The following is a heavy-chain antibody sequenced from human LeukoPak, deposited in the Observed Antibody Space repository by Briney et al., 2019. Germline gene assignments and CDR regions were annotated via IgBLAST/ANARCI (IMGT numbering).Heavy chain of an antibody. D-gene: IGHD3-3*01. Sequence: PSETLSLTCAVYGGSFSGYYWSWIRQLPGKGLEWIGEINHSGSTNYNPSLKSRVTISVDTSKDQFSLKLSSVTAADTAVYYCARSPEWLSGPFDYWGQGTLVTVSS. V-gene: IGHV4-34*01. CDR2: INHSGST. J-gene: IGHJ4*02. CDR1: GGSFSGYY. CDR3: ARSPEWLSGPFDY.